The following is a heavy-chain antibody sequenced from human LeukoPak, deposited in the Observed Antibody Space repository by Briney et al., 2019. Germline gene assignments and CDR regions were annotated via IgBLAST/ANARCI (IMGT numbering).Heavy chain of an antibody. D-gene: IGHD6-25*01. V-gene: IGHV3-74*01. CDR3: ARVIRSGWEGELSD. Sequence: PGGSLRLSCAASGFTFSSYWMHWVRQAPGKGLVWVSRISSDGSSTNYAGSVKRRFTISRDNAKNTLYLQMNSLRAEDTAVYYCARVIRSGWEGELSDWGQGTLVTVSS. J-gene: IGHJ4*02. CDR2: ISSDGSST. CDR1: GFTFSSYW.